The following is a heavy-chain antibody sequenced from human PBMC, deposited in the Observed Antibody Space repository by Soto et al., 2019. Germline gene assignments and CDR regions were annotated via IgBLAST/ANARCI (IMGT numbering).Heavy chain of an antibody. V-gene: IGHV3-30-3*01. CDR3: ARDLGNNYGSFAY. CDR2: ISYDGSNK. D-gene: IGHD4-17*01. CDR1: GFTFSNYA. J-gene: IGHJ4*02. Sequence: GGSLRLSCVASGFTFSNYAMNWVRQAPGKGLEWVAVISYDGSNKYYADSVKGRITISRDNSRNTLYLQMNILRAEDTAMYYCARDLGNNYGSFAYWGQGTLVTVSA.